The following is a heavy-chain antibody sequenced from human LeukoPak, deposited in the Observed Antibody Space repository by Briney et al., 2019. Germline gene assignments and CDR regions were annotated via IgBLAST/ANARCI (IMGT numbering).Heavy chain of an antibody. CDR3: ARRDSGSGWFDY. D-gene: IGHD6-19*01. Sequence: PPETLSLTCTVAGGSISSSSYYWGWIRQPPGKGLEWIGSIYYSGSTYYNPSLKSRVTISVDTSKNQFSLKLSSVTAADTAVYYCARRDSGSGWFDYWGQGTLVTVSS. CDR2: IYYSGST. V-gene: IGHV4-39*01. J-gene: IGHJ4*02. CDR1: GGSISSSSYY.